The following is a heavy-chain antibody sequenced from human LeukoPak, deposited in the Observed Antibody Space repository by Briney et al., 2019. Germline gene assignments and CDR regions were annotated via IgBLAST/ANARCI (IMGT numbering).Heavy chain of an antibody. Sequence: SVKVSCKASGGTFSSYAISWVRQAPGQGLEWMGGIIPIFGTANYAQKFQGRVTITADESTSTAYMELSSLRSEDTAVYYCARVVPGYWYFDLWGRGTLVTVSS. CDR3: ARVVPGYWYFDL. V-gene: IGHV1-69*13. J-gene: IGHJ2*01. CDR1: GGTFSSYA. CDR2: IIPIFGTA.